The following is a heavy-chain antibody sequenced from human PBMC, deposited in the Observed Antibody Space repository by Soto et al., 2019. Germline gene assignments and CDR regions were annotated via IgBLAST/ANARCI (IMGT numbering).Heavy chain of an antibody. V-gene: IGHV3-30-3*01. CDR2: ISYDGSNK. Sequence: QVQLVESGGGVVQPGRSLRLSCAASGFTFSSYAMHWVRQAPGKGLEWVAVISYDGSNKYYADSVKGRFTISRDNSKNTLYLQMNSLRAEDTAVYYCAIDPKHLAAADPYYFDYWGQGTLVTVSS. D-gene: IGHD6-13*01. J-gene: IGHJ4*02. CDR1: GFTFSSYA. CDR3: AIDPKHLAAADPYYFDY.